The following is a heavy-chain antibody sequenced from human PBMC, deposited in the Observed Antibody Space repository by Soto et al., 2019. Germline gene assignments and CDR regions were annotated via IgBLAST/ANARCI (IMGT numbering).Heavy chain of an antibody. CDR3: ARFEYYYDSSGYRRYYGMDV. Sequence: SVKVSCKASGGTFSRYAISWVRQAPGQGLEWMGGIIPIFGTANYAQKFQGRVTIAADESTSTAYMELSSLSSEDTAVYCCARFEYYYDSSGYRRYYGMDVWGEGSTVTFPS. V-gene: IGHV1-69*13. D-gene: IGHD3-22*01. CDR1: GGTFSRYA. J-gene: IGHJ6*04. CDR2: IIPIFGTA.